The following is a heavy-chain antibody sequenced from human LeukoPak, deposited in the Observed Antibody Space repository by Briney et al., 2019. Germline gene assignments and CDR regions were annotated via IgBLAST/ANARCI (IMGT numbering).Heavy chain of an antibody. Sequence: TPSETLSLTCAVSGGSISSYYWSWIRKPAGKGLEWIGDIYYSGSTNYNTSLKSRVIISADTSKNQFSLKLSSVTAADTAVYYCARGKCDRSAYCPPDYWGQGTLVTVSS. V-gene: IGHV4-59*12. CDR2: IYYSGST. D-gene: IGHD3-22*01. J-gene: IGHJ4*02. CDR1: GGSISSYY. CDR3: ARGKCDRSAYCPPDY.